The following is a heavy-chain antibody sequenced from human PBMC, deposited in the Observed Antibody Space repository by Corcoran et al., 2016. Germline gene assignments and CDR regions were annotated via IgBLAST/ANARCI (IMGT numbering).Heavy chain of an antibody. Sequence: QLQLQESGPGLVKPSETLSLTCIVSGGSISNNNYYWGWIRQPPGKGLEWIGNIYYSGNTYYKASLKSRVTISVDTSKNQFSLKLSSVTAADTAVYYCARWLCNITTCSKGFDSWGQGTLVTVSS. CDR2: IYYSGNT. CDR3: ARWLCNITTCSKGFDS. D-gene: IGHD2-2*01. V-gene: IGHV4-39*07. CDR1: GGSISNNNYY. J-gene: IGHJ4*02.